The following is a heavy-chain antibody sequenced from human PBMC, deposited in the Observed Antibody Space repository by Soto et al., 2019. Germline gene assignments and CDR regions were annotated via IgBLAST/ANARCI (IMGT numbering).Heavy chain of an antibody. CDR1: GFTFSSYA. J-gene: IGHJ6*02. D-gene: IGHD5-18*01. V-gene: IGHV3-30-3*01. CDR2: ISYDGSNK. Sequence: QVQLVESGGGVVQPGRSLRLSCAASGFTFSSYAMHWVRQAPGKGLEWVAVISYDGSNKYYADSVKGRFTISRDNSKITLDLQMNSLRAEDTAVDYCARDRRRGTAMVLPVGIDVWGQGTTVTVSS. CDR3: ARDRRRGTAMVLPVGIDV.